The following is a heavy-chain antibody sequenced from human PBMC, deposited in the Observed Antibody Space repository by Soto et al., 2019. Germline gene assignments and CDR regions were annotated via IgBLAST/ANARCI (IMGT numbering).Heavy chain of an antibody. Sequence: SETLSLTCTVSGASISGYYWSWIRKSAGKGLEWIGRIYATGTTDYNPSLKSRVMMSVDTSKKQFSLRLRSVTAADTAVYYCVRDGTKTLRDWFDPWGQGISVTVFS. D-gene: IGHD1-1*01. J-gene: IGHJ5*02. CDR3: VRDGTKTLRDWFDP. V-gene: IGHV4-4*07. CDR1: GASISGYY. CDR2: IYATGTT.